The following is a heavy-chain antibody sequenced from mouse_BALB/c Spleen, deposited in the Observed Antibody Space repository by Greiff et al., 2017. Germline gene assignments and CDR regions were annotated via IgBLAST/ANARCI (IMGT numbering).Heavy chain of an antibody. J-gene: IGHJ2*01. CDR3: ARRDYDDGYFDY. Sequence: EVQLQQSGPGLVKPSQSLSLTCSVTGYSITSGYYWNWIRQFPGNKLEWMGYISYDGSNNYNPSLKNRISITRDTSKNQFFLKLNSVTTEDTATYYCARRDYDDGYFDYWGQGTTLTVSS. CDR1: GYSITSGYY. CDR2: ISYDGSN. V-gene: IGHV3-6*02. D-gene: IGHD2-4*01.